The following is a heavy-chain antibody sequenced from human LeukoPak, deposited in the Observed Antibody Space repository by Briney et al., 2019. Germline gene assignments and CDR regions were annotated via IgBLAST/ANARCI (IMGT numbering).Heavy chain of an antibody. CDR1: GFTFSNYW. J-gene: IGHJ6*03. CDR2: INSDGSST. Sequence: PGGSLRLSCAASGFTFSNYWMHWVRQAPGKGLVWVSRINSDGSSTSYADSVKGRFTISRDNAKNTLYLQMNSLRAEDTAVYYCARNIAAHYYYYMDVWGKGTTVTVSS. D-gene: IGHD6-13*01. V-gene: IGHV3-74*01. CDR3: ARNIAAHYYYYMDV.